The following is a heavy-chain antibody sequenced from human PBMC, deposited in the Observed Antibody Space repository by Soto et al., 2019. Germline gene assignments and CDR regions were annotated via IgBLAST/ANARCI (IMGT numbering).Heavy chain of an antibody. D-gene: IGHD2-8*01. V-gene: IGHV3-23*01. CDR3: AKDRQPDGLWPFDH. CDR1: GFTFSTYA. CDR2: LFGSGRGI. Sequence: EMQLLESGGGLVWPGGSLRLSCAASGFTFSTYAMSWVRQAPGGGLEWVAGLFGSGRGISYAESVKGRFTISRDNSNNMLYLQMHSLRVEDTAVYYCAKDRQPDGLWPFDHWGQGTLVTVSS. J-gene: IGHJ4*02.